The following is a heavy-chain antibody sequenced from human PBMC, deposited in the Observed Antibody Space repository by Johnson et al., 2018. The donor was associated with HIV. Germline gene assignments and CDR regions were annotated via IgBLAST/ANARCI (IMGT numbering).Heavy chain of an antibody. CDR2: ISGSGGST. CDR3: ARDGNAGYCTNGVCYNDAYDI. J-gene: IGHJ3*02. D-gene: IGHD2-8*01. V-gene: IGHV3-66*01. CDR1: GFTVSSNY. Sequence: MQLVESGGDLVQPGGSLRLSCAASGFTVSSNYMSWVRQAPGKGLEWVSVISGSGGSTYYADSIKGRFTISRDNSKNTLYLQMNNVRAEDTAVYYCARDGNAGYCTNGVCYNDAYDIWGQGVMVTVSS.